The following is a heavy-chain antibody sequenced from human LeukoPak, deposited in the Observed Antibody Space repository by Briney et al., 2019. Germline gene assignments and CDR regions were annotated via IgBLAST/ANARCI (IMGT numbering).Heavy chain of an antibody. CDR2: ISWDGGST. J-gene: IGHJ5*02. CDR1: GFTFDDYT. Sequence: GGSLRLSCAASGFTFDDYTMHWVRQAPGKGLEWVSLISWDGGSTYYADSVKGRFTISRDNAKNSLYLQMNSLRAEDTAVYYCARAGGNSGYNSQFNWFDTWGQGTLVTVSS. CDR3: ARAGGNSGYNSQFNWFDT. V-gene: IGHV3-43*01. D-gene: IGHD5-12*01.